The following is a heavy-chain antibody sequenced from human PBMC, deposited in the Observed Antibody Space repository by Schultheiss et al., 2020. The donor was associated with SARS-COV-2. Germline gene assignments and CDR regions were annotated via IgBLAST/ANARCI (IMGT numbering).Heavy chain of an antibody. CDR1: GGSISSFY. CDR3: ARVTYYDFWSGGAGYYYGMDV. J-gene: IGHJ6*02. V-gene: IGHV4-59*12. D-gene: IGHD3-3*01. Sequence: SQTLSLTCNVSGGSISSFYWSWIRQPPGKGLEWIGYIYYSGSTYYNSTLKSRVTISVDTSKNQFSLQLNSVTPEDTAVYYCARVTYYDFWSGGAGYYYGMDVWGQGTTVTVSS. CDR2: IYYSGST.